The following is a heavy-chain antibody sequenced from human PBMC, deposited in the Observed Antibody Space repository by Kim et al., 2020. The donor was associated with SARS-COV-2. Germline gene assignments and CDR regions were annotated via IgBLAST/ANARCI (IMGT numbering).Heavy chain of an antibody. V-gene: IGHV4-34*01. CDR2: INHSGST. CDR3: ARKRSNLTKPRSYWYFDL. J-gene: IGHJ2*01. Sequence: SETLSLTCAVYGGSFSGYYWSWIRQPPGKGLEWIGEINHSGSTNYNPSLKSRVTISVDTSKNQFSLKLSSVTAADTAVYYCARKRSNLTKPRSYWYFDLWGRGTLVTVSS. CDR1: GGSFSGYY. D-gene: IGHD3-16*02.